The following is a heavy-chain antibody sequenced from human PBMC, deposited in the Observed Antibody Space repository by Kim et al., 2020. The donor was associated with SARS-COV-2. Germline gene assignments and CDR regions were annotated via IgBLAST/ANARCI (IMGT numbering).Heavy chain of an antibody. D-gene: IGHD4-17*01. V-gene: IGHV3-21*01. CDR3: ASWGLNDDGGPIDY. Sequence: ADTVMGRFTISSDNAKKSLYLQMNSLRDEDTAVYYCASWGLNDDGGPIDYWGQGTLVTVSS. J-gene: IGHJ4*02.